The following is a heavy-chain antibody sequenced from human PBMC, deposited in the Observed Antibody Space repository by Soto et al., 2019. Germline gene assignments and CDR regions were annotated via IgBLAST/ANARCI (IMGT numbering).Heavy chain of an antibody. J-gene: IGHJ6*02. CDR2: IWYDGSNK. CDR1: GFTFSSYG. V-gene: IGHV3-33*01. Sequence: GGSLRLSCAASGFTFSSYGMHWVRQAPGKGLEWVAVIWYDGSNKYYADSVKGRFTISRDNSKNTLYLQMNRLRAEDTAVYYCARVRRGKGYYGMDVWGQGTTVPVSS. D-gene: IGHD3-10*01. CDR3: ARVRRGKGYYGMDV.